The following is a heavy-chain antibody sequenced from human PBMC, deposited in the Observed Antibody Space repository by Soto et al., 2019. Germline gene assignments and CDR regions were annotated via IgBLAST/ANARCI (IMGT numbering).Heavy chain of an antibody. CDR3: ASLAPYCSSTSCPNYYGMDV. V-gene: IGHV3-21*01. J-gene: IGHJ6*02. Sequence: EVQLVESGGGLVKPGGSLRLSCAASGFTFSSYSMNWVRQAPGKGLEWVSSISSSSSYIYYADSVKDRFTISRDNAKNSLYLQMNSLRAEDTAVYYCASLAPYCSSTSCPNYYGMDVWGQGTTVTVSS. D-gene: IGHD2-2*01. CDR2: ISSSSSYI. CDR1: GFTFSSYS.